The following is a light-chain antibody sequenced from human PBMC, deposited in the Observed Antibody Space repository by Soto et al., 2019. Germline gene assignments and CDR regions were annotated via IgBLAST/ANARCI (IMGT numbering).Light chain of an antibody. CDR1: QSISVW. CDR3: QQYNSYSPT. Sequence: DIQMTQSPSTLSASVGYRVTITCRASQSISVWLAWYQQKAGKAPNLLIYKASRLESGVPSRFSGSGSETEFTLTISGLQPGDSATYYCQQYNSYSPTFGQGTKVHIK. V-gene: IGKV1-5*03. CDR2: KAS. J-gene: IGKJ1*01.